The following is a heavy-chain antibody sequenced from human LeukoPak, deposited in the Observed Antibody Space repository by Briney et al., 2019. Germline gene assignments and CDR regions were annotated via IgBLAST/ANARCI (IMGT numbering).Heavy chain of an antibody. CDR2: MSRSSTYI. D-gene: IGHD4-17*01. V-gene: IGHV3-21*01. J-gene: IGHJ4*02. CDR3: AREGDYGDFDY. CDR1: GFPFSTYS. Sequence: GGSLRLSCAASGFPFSTYSMHWVRQAPGKGREWVSSMSRSSTYIYYADSVRGRFTISRDNAKNSLYLQMNSLRAEDTALYYCAREGDYGDFDYWGQGTLVTVSS.